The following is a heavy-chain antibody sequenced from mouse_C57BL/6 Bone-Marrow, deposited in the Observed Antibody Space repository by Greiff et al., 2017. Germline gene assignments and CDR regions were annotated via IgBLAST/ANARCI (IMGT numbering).Heavy chain of an antibody. CDR2: ISNLAYSI. Sequence: EVQGVESGGGLVQPGGSLKLSCAASGFTFSDYGMAWVRQAPRKGPEWVAFISNLAYSIYYADTVTGRFTISRENAKNTLYLEMSRLRSEDTAMYDCARYYYGSSGVYFDDWGQGTTLTVSS. D-gene: IGHD1-1*01. CDR3: ARYYYGSSGVYFDD. CDR1: GFTFSDYG. V-gene: IGHV5-15*01. J-gene: IGHJ2*01.